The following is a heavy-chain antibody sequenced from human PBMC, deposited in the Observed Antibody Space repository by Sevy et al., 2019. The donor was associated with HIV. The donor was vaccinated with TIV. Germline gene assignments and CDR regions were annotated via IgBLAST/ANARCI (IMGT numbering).Heavy chain of an antibody. CDR2: ISYDGSNK. CDR1: GFIFSNYA. Sequence: GGSLRLSCEASGFIFSNYAMSWVRQAPGKGLEWVAVISYDGSNKYYADSVKGRFTISRDNSKNTLYLQMNSLRAEDTAVYYCARDPREDFLEWSNWFDPWGQGTLVTVSS. V-gene: IGHV3-30-3*01. J-gene: IGHJ5*02. D-gene: IGHD3-3*01. CDR3: ARDPREDFLEWSNWFDP.